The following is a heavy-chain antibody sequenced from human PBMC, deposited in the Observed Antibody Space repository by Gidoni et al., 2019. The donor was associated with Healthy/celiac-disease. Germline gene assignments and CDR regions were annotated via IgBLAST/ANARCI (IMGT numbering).Heavy chain of an antibody. CDR2: IKQDGSEK. Sequence: EVQLVESGGGLVSPGGSLRLSCAASGFTFRSYWMSWVRQAPGKGLEWVANIKQDGSEKYYVASVKGRFTISRDNAKNSLYLQMNSLRAEDTAVYYCATLTTGGPGYYYGMDVWGQGTTVTVSS. CDR3: ATLTTGGPGYYYGMDV. J-gene: IGHJ6*02. CDR1: GFTFRSYW. D-gene: IGHD3-22*01. V-gene: IGHV3-7*03.